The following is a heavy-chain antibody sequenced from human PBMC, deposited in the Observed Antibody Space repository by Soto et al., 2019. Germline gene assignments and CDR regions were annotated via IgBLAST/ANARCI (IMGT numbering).Heavy chain of an antibody. CDR2: ISDYNGNT. V-gene: IGHV1-18*01. D-gene: IGHD3-10*01. CDR1: GYTFSSYG. CDR3: AREGYYSGSGTYSPPRYYGMDV. Sequence: QVQLVQSGAEVKRAGASVKVSCKASGYTFSSYGLSWVRQAPGQGLEWMGWISDYNGNTHDEQKLQGRVIITTETTRSTADLELRRLRSDTTALYFCAREGYYSGSGTYSPPRYYGMDVWGQGTTVTVSS. J-gene: IGHJ6*02.